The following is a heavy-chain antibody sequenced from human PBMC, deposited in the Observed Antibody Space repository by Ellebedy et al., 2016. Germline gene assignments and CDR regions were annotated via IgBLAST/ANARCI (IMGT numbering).Heavy chain of an antibody. D-gene: IGHD5-12*01. CDR3: ARAVDIVAINY. CDR1: GGSISSGGYS. J-gene: IGHJ4*02. CDR2: IYHSGST. Sequence: SETLSLXXAVSGGSISSGGYSWSWIRQPPGKGLEWIGYIYHSGSTYYNPSLKSRVTISVDRSKNQFSLKLSSVTAADTAVYYCARAVDIVAINYWGQGTLVTVSS. V-gene: IGHV4-30-2*01.